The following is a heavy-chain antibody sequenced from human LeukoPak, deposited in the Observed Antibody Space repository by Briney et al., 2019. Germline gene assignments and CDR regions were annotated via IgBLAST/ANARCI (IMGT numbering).Heavy chain of an antibody. CDR2: IYTSGST. CDR1: GGSISSYY. V-gene: IGHV4-4*07. Sequence: TSETLSLTCTVSGGSISSYYWSWIRQPAGKGLEWIGRIYTSGSTNYNPSLKSRVTMSVDTSKNQFSLKLSSVTAADTAVYYCARDPLHYDFWSGWGMDYYYYMDVWGKGTTVTVSS. D-gene: IGHD3-3*01. CDR3: ARDPLHYDFWSGWGMDYYYYMDV. J-gene: IGHJ6*03.